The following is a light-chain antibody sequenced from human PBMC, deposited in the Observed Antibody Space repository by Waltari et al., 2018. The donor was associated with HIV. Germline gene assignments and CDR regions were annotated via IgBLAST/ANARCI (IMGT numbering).Light chain of an antibody. Sequence: DVPMTQSPSTLSASVGDRVAITCRASQIINHWLSWYQQRPGRPPKLLIYKTSNLENGVPVRFIGSGSGAEFTLTIDCLQPDDFATYVCQQYNSHSYTFGQGTRLDI. J-gene: IGKJ2*01. CDR1: QIINHW. CDR3: QQYNSHSYT. V-gene: IGKV1-5*03. CDR2: KTS.